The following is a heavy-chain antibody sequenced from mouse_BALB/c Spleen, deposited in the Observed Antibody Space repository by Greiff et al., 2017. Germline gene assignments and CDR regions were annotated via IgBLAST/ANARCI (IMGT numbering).Heavy chain of an antibody. J-gene: IGHJ4*01. V-gene: IGHV3-2*02. CDR3: ARCNYYGTLYYAMDY. Sequence: EVQLQESGPGLVKPSQSLSLTCTVTGYSITSYYAWNWIRQFPGNKLEWMGYISYSGSTSYNPSLKSRISITRDTSKNQFFLQLNSVTTEDTATYYCARCNYYGTLYYAMDYWGQGTSVTVSS. D-gene: IGHD1-1*01. CDR2: ISYSGST. CDR1: GYSITSYYA.